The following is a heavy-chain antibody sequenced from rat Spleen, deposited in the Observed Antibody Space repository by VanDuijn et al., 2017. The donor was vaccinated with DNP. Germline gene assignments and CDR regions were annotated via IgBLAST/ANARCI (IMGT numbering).Heavy chain of an antibody. J-gene: IGHJ2*01. CDR2: IWSGGTT. D-gene: IGHD3-1*01. CDR3: TSSTPPPY. CDR1: GFSLTSNS. Sequence: QEQLKESGPGLVQPSQTLSLTCTVSGFSLTSNSVHWVRQPPGKGLEWVGVIWSGGTTDYNSVLKSRLRISKDTSKSQVFLKMNSLQTEDTAIYFCTSSTPPPYWGQGVMVTVSS. V-gene: IGHV2-1*01.